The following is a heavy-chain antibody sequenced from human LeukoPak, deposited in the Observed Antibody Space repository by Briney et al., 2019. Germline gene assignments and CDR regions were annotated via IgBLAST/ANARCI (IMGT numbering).Heavy chain of an antibody. D-gene: IGHD6-19*01. V-gene: IGHV3-7*01. CDR2: IKQGGSEK. Sequence: GGSLRLSCAASGFTFSSYWMSWVRQAPGKGLEWVANIKQGGSEKYYVDSVKGRFTISRDNAKNSLYLQMISLRAEDTALYYCARVFSGWYGNYMDVWGKGTTVTVSS. CDR1: GFTFSSYW. J-gene: IGHJ6*03. CDR3: ARVFSGWYGNYMDV.